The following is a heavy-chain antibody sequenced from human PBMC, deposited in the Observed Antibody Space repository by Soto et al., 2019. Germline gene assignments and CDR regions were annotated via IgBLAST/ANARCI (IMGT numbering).Heavy chain of an antibody. CDR3: ARVQPLPPWIKLWPDYGMDV. J-gene: IGHJ6*02. V-gene: IGHV1-2*02. Sequence: ASVKVSCKASGYTFTGYYMHWVRQAPGQGXEWMGWINPNSGGTNYAQKFQGRVTMTRDTSISTAYMELSRLRSDDTAVYYCARVQPLPPWIKLWPDYGMDVWGQGTTVTVSS. D-gene: IGHD5-18*01. CDR2: INPNSGGT. CDR1: GYTFTGYY.